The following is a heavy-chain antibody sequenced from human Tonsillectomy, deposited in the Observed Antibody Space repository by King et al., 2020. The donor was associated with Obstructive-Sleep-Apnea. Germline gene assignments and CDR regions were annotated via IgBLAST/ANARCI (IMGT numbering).Heavy chain of an antibody. J-gene: IGHJ4*02. CDR3: ARDHYDILTGYFDYFDY. CDR2: IDWDGDK. D-gene: IGHD3-9*01. CDR1: GFSLNTRTMC. V-gene: IGHV2-70*04. Sequence: TLKESGPALVKPTQTLTLTCTFSGFSLNTRTMCVNWIRQPPGKALEWLARIDWDGDKFYTASLKTRLTISKDTSKNQVVLTMTNMDPVDTATYYCARDHYDILTGYFDYFDYWGQGTLVTVSS.